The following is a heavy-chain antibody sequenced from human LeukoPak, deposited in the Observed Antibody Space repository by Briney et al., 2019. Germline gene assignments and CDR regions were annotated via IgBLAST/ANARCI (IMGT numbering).Heavy chain of an antibody. Sequence: GGSLRLSCAGSGFTFGTYEMDWVRQAPGRGLEWISYIRASGSTIYYADSVKGRFTISRDNSKNTLYLQMNSLRAEDTAVYYCAKDAGATLTTFDYWGQGTLVTVSS. V-gene: IGHV3-48*03. CDR1: GFTFGTYE. CDR3: AKDAGATLTTFDY. J-gene: IGHJ4*02. CDR2: IRASGSTI. D-gene: IGHD1-26*01.